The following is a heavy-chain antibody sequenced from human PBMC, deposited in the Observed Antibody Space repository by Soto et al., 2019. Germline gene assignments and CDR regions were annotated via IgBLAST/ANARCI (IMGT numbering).Heavy chain of an antibody. CDR1: GYTFTSYG. CDR2: ISAYNGNT. CDR3: ARDWHDSSGYYLFDY. Sequence: ASVKVSCKASGYTFTSYGISWVRQAPGQGLEWMGWISAYNGNTNYAKKLQGRVTMTTDTSASTAYMELRSLRSYDTAVYYCARDWHDSSGYYLFDYWGQGTLVTVSS. J-gene: IGHJ4*02. V-gene: IGHV1-18*01. D-gene: IGHD3-22*01.